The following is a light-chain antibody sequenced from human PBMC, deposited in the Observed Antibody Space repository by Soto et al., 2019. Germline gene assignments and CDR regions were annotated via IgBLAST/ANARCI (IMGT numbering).Light chain of an antibody. CDR2: APS. CDR1: QSISSY. J-gene: IGKJ1*01. V-gene: IGKV1-39*01. CDR3: QQSYSTPRT. Sequence: DIQMTQSPSSLSASVGDRVTITCRASQSISSYLNWYQQKPWKAPKLLIYAPSSLQSGVPSSVSGSGSGTDFTLTISSLQPEDFATYYCQQSYSTPRTFGQGTKVDI.